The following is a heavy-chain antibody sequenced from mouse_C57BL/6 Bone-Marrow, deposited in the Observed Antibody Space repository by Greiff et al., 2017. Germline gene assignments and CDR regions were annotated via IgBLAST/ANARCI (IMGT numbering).Heavy chain of an antibody. CDR1: GYALSSSW. CDR3: TSYYDSSPWFAY. Sequence: VQLQQSGPELVKPGASVKISCKASGYALSSSWMNWVKQRPGKGLEWIGPIYPGDGDTNYNGKFKGKATLTADKSSSTAYMQLSSLTSEDSAVYFCTSYYDSSPWFAYWGQGTLVTVSA. D-gene: IGHD1-1*01. V-gene: IGHV1-82*01. J-gene: IGHJ3*01. CDR2: IYPGDGDT.